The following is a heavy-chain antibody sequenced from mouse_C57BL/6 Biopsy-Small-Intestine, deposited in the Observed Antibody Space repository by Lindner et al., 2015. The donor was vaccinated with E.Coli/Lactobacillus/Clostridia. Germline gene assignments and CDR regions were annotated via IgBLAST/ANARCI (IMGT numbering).Heavy chain of an antibody. CDR3: ARHYYGSSYYYAMDY. V-gene: IGHV1-81*01. D-gene: IGHD1-1*01. CDR2: IYPRSGNT. Sequence: VQLQESGAELARPGASVKLSCKASGYTFTSYGISWVKQRTGQGLEWIGEIYPRSGNTYYNEKFKGKATLTADKSSSTAYMELRSLTSEDSAVYFCARHYYGSSYYYAMDYVGSRNLSHRLL. J-gene: IGHJ4*01. CDR1: GYTFTSYG.